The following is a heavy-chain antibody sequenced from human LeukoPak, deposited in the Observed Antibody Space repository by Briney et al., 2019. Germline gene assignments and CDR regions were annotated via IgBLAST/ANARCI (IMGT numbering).Heavy chain of an antibody. CDR1: GYTFTSYD. CDR3: ARGLKILATIHIY. CDR2: MTPKSGNT. Sequence: ASVKLSCKASGYTFTSYDINWVRQATGQGLEWMGWMTPKSGNTGYAQKFQGRVTMTRNTAISTAYMELSSLRSEDTAVYYCARGLKILATIHIYWGEGALVTVSS. J-gene: IGHJ4*02. D-gene: IGHD5-12*01. V-gene: IGHV1-8*01.